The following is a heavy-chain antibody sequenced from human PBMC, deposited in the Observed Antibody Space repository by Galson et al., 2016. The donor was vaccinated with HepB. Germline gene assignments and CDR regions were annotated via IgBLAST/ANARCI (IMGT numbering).Heavy chain of an antibody. CDR1: GGSIDTGSYY. J-gene: IGHJ5*02. Sequence: SLTCNVSGGSIDTGSYYWTWVRQPAGKGLEWIGRIYYSGATNYNPSLQGRVTISLDMSKNQFSLTLTSATAADTAMYFCVRARLPAGGANNWFDPWGQGTLVAVSS. D-gene: IGHD6-13*01. CDR3: VRARLPAGGANNWFDP. CDR2: IYYSGAT. V-gene: IGHV4-61*02.